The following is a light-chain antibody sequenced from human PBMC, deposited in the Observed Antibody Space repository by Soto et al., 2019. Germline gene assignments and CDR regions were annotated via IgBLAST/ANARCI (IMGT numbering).Light chain of an antibody. CDR1: SSNIGAGYD. CDR2: ANN. CDR3: QSYDSSRSPLYV. V-gene: IGLV1-40*01. Sequence: QSALTQPPSVSGAPGQRVSISCTGSSSNIGAGYDVHWYQHLPGTAPKLLIYANNNRPSGVPDRFSGSKSGTSASLAITGLQAEDEADHYCQSYDSSRSPLYVFGTGTKV. J-gene: IGLJ1*01.